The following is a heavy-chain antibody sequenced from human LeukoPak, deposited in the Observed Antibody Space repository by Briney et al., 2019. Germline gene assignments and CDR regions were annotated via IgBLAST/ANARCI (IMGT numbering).Heavy chain of an antibody. J-gene: IGHJ4*02. D-gene: IGHD2-15*01. CDR3: ARTPGGCSGGSCYSGSFDY. V-gene: IGHV3-33*01. CDR1: GFTFSSYG. CDR2: IWYDGSNK. Sequence: PGRSLRLSCAASGFTFSSYGMHWDRQAPGKGLEWVAVIWYDGSNKYYADSVKGRFTISRDNSKNTLYLQMNSLRAEDTAVYYCARTPGGCSGGSCYSGSFDYWGQGTLVTVSS.